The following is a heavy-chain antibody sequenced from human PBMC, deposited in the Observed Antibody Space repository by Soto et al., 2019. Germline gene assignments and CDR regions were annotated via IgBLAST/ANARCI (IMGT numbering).Heavy chain of an antibody. J-gene: IGHJ6*02. CDR1: GFTFSSYA. D-gene: IGHD6-6*01. CDR3: ARSARPIYYFGKDV. V-gene: IGHV3-23*01. CDR2: ISGSGGST. Sequence: EVQLLESGGGLVQPGGSLRLSCAASGFTFSSYAMSWVRQAPGKGLEWVSAISGSGGSTYYADSVKGRFTISGDNSKNAMYLQMSSLRAEVSVGYYCARSARPIYYFGKDVWGQGTKGHVSS.